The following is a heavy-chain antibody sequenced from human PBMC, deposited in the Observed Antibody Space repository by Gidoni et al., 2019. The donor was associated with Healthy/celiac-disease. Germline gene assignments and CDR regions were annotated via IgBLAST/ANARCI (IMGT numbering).Heavy chain of an antibody. CDR2: ISSSGSTI. D-gene: IGHD7-27*01. CDR3: ARVGNWGLIYGMDV. Sequence: EVQLVESGGGLVQPGGSLRLSCAASGFTFSSYEMNWVRQAPGKGLEWVSYISSSGSTIYYADSVKGRFTISRDNAKNSLYLQRNSLRAEDTAVYYCARVGNWGLIYGMDVWGQGTTVTVSS. CDR1: GFTFSSYE. V-gene: IGHV3-48*03. J-gene: IGHJ6*02.